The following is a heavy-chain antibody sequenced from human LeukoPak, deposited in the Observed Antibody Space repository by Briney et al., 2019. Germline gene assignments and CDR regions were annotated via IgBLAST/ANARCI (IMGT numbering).Heavy chain of an antibody. V-gene: IGHV4-34*01. D-gene: IGHD3-10*01. CDR3: ARGGRITMVRGVIGALYFNY. J-gene: IGHJ4*02. CDR1: GGSFSGYY. Sequence: SETLSLTCAVYGGSFSGYYWSWIRQPPGKGLEWIGEINHSGSTNYNPSLNSRVTISVDTSKNQFSLKLSSVTAADTAVYYCARGGRITMVRGVIGALYFNYWGQGTLVTVSS. CDR2: INHSGST.